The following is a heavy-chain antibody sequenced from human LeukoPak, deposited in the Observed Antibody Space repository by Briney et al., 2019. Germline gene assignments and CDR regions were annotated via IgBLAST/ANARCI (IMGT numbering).Heavy chain of an antibody. CDR1: GFTFSSYS. CDR3: ARAMMVVANLWGVYDY. J-gene: IGHJ4*02. V-gene: IGHV3-23*01. Sequence: GGSLRLSCAASGFTFSSYSMSWVRQAPGKGLEWLSGISGSGGTIYYVDSVKGRFTISRDNSKNTLYLQMNSLRAEDTAVYYCARAMMVVANLWGVYDYWGQGTLVTVSS. CDR2: ISGSGGTI. D-gene: IGHD3-22*01.